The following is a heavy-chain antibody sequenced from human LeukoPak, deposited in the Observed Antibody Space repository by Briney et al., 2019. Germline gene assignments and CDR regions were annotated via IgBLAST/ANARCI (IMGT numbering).Heavy chain of an antibody. D-gene: IGHD6-13*01. V-gene: IGHV3-11*01. CDR3: ARGSISVAAAGRIDY. CDR1: GLTFSDYY. J-gene: IGHJ4*02. Sequence: GGSLRLSCAASGLTFSDYYMNWIRQAPGKGLEWVSYISSGGNTLYYADSVKGRFTISRDNAKNSLYLQMNSLRAEDTAVYYCARGSISVAAAGRIDYWGQGTLVTVSS. CDR2: ISSGGNTL.